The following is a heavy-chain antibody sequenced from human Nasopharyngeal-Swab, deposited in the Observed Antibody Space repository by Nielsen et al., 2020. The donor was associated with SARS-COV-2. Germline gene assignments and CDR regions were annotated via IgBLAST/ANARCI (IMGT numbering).Heavy chain of an antibody. D-gene: IGHD3-10*01. V-gene: IGHV3-53*01. CDR2: IYSGGST. CDR3: ARDRGGVYYYYGMDD. J-gene: IGHJ6*02. CDR1: GFTVSSNY. Sequence: GGSLRLSCAASGFTVSSNYMSWVRQAPGKGLEWVSVIYSGGSTYYADSVKGRFTISRDNSKNTLYLQMNSLRAEDTAVYYCARDRGGVYYYYGMDDWGQGTTVTVSS.